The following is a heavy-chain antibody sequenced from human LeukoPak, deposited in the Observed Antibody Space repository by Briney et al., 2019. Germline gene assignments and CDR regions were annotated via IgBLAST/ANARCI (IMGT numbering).Heavy chain of an antibody. CDR1: GGSFSGYY. J-gene: IGHJ6*03. CDR2: IYHSGST. Sequence: SETLSLTCAVYGGSFSGYYWSWIRQPPGKGLEWIGSIYHSGSTYYNPSLKSRVTISVDTSKNQLSLKLSSVTAADTAVYYCARLYYGGITYYYYYMDVWGKGTTVTVSS. D-gene: IGHD4-23*01. V-gene: IGHV4-34*01. CDR3: ARLYYGGITYYYYYMDV.